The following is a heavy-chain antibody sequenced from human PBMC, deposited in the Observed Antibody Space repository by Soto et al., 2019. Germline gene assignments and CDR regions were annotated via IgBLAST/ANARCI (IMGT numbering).Heavy chain of an antibody. Sequence: SETLSLTCTVSGGSISSYYWSWIRQPPGKGLEWIGYIYYSGSTNYNPSLKSRVTISVDTSKNQFSLKLSSVTAADTAVYYCARQASSVITMVRGGPGIIYYFDYWGQGTLVTVSS. CDR2: IYYSGST. V-gene: IGHV4-59*08. J-gene: IGHJ4*02. CDR1: GGSISSYY. CDR3: ARQASSVITMVRGGPGIIYYFDY. D-gene: IGHD3-10*01.